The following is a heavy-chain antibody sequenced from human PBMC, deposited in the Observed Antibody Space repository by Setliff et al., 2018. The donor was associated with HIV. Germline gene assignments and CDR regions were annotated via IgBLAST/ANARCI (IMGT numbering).Heavy chain of an antibody. CDR3: AREAYFFASGTYYFDS. CDR1: GGSISSQY. CDR2: IHSSVST. J-gene: IGHJ4*02. V-gene: IGHV4-59*11. D-gene: IGHD3-10*01. Sequence: SETLSLTCTVSGGSISSQYWSWIRQPPGKGLEWIGSIHSSVSTNYNPSLKSRVTISVDTSKNQFSLKLSSVTAADTALYFCAREAYFFASGTYYFDSWGQGTLVTVSS.